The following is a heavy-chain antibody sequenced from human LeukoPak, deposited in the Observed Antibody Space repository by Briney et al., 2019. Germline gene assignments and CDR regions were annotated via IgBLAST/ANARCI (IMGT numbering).Heavy chain of an antibody. V-gene: IGHV3-30*18. CDR1: GFTFSSYG. J-gene: IGHJ6*02. CDR2: ISYDGSNK. CDR3: AKSKVPYYYGMDV. Sequence: GGSLRLSCAASGFTFSSYGMHWVRQAPGKGLEWVAVISYDGSNKYYADSVKGRFTISRDNSKNTLYLQMNSLGAEDTAVYYCAKSKVPYYYGMDVWGQGTTVTVPS.